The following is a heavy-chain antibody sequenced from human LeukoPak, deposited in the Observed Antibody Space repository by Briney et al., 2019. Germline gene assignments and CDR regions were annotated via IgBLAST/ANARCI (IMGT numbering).Heavy chain of an antibody. Sequence: KPSETLSLTCAVYGVSFSGYYWSWIRQPPGKGLEWIGEINHSGSTNYNASLKSRVTISVDTSKNQFSPKLSSVTAADTAVYYCARGSYGSGSYYPGGFDYWGQGTLVTVSS. CDR1: GVSFSGYY. CDR3: ARGSYGSGSYYPGGFDY. CDR2: INHSGST. D-gene: IGHD3-10*01. J-gene: IGHJ4*02. V-gene: IGHV4-34*01.